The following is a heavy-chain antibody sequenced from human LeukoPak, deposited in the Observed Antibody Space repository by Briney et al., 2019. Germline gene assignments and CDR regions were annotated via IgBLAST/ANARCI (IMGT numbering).Heavy chain of an antibody. Sequence: SETLSLTCAVYGGTFRGYYWSWIRQPPGKGLEWIGEINFGGSINYTPSLKSRVTISVDTSKNQFSLKLSSVTAADTAVYYCAREAPYSSGWHLDYWGQGTLVTVSS. V-gene: IGHV4-34*01. CDR2: INFGGSI. D-gene: IGHD6-19*01. CDR3: AREAPYSSGWHLDY. J-gene: IGHJ4*02. CDR1: GGTFRGYY.